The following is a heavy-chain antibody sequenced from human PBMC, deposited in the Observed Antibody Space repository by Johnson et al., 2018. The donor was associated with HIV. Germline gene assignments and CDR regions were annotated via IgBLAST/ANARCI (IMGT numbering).Heavy chain of an antibody. CDR1: GFTVSSNY. CDR2: INTGGGT. J-gene: IGHJ3*02. Sequence: VLFVESGGGLVKPGGSLRLSCAPSGFTVSSNYMRWVRQAPGKGLAWVSVINTGGGTYYADSVKGRFTMSRDNSKNTLYLQMNSLRAEDTAVYYCARDSPRAAAGLLIGAFDIWGQGTMVTVSS. D-gene: IGHD6-13*01. CDR3: ARDSPRAAAGLLIGAFDI. V-gene: IGHV3-66*02.